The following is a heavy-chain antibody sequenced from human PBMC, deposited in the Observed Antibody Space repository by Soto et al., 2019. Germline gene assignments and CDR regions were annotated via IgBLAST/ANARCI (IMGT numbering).Heavy chain of an antibody. Sequence: KTSETLSLTCSVSGDSISTVVYFWAWIRQPPGQALEYIGYIYKSTTTYYNPSFEGRVAISLDTSKSQFSLTVTSVTAADTAVYFCARGRYCLTGRCFPNWFDSWGQGTLVTVSS. J-gene: IGHJ5*01. CDR3: ARGRYCLTGRCFPNWFDS. CDR1: GDSISTVVYF. V-gene: IGHV4-30-4*01. D-gene: IGHD2-15*01. CDR2: IYKSTTT.